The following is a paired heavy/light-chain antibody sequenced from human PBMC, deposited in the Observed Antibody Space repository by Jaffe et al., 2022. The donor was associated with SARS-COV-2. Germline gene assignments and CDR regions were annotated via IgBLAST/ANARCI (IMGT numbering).Light chain of an antibody. J-gene: IGKJ4*01. Sequence: EIVLTQSPATLSLSPGERATLSCGASQSVSSSYLAWYQQKPGLAPRLLIYDASSRATGIPDRFSGSGSGTDFTLTISRLEPEDFAVYYCQQYGSSPTFGGGTKVEIK. CDR3: QQYGSSPT. CDR2: DAS. V-gene: IGKV3D-20*01. CDR1: QSVSSSY.
Heavy chain of an antibody. CDR2: ISAYHGNT. J-gene: IGHJ1*01. CDR1: GYTFTSYG. CDR3: ARADDSSGYYAEFFHH. Sequence: QVQLVQSGAEVKKPGASVKVSCKASGYTFTSYGISWVRQAPGQGLEWMGWISAYHGNTNYAQNLQGRVTMTTDTSTSTAYMELRSLRSDDTAVYYCARADDSSGYYAEFFHHWGQGTLVTVSS. D-gene: IGHD3-22*01. V-gene: IGHV1-18*01.